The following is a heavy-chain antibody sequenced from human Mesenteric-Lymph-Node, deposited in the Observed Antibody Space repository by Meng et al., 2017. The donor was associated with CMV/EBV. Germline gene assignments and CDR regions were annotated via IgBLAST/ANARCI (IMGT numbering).Heavy chain of an antibody. Sequence: CEASGYMFSNYDLNWVRQAPGQRLEWLGWISAYTGRATYAQKMQDRVTMTSDRSTNTAHMELTSLTSDDTAMYYCATATGGSGSYVDYWGQGTLVTVSS. CDR1: GYMFSNYD. CDR3: ATATGGSGSYVDY. CDR2: ISAYTGRA. J-gene: IGHJ4*02. V-gene: IGHV1-18*01. D-gene: IGHD3-10*01.